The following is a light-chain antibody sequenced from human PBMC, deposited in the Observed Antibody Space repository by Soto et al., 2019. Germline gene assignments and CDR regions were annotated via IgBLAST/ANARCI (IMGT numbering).Light chain of an antibody. CDR1: QYVSSSY. J-gene: IGKJ1*01. CDR2: GAS. V-gene: IGKV3-20*01. CDR3: QQYGSSPGT. Sequence: EIVLTQSPGTLSLSPGERATLSCRASQYVSSSYLAWYQQKPGQAPRLLIYGASSRATGIPDRFSGSGSGTDFTLTISRLEPEDFVVYHCQQYGSSPGTFGQGNKVEI.